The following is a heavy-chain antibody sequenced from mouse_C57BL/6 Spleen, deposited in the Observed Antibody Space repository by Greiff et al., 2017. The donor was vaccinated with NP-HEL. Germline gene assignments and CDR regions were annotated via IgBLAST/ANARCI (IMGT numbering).Heavy chain of an antibody. D-gene: IGHD1-1*01. CDR3: ARTNYYGSSYEYYAMDY. Sequence: EVQLQQSGPELVKPGASVKISCKASGYSFTDYNMNWVKQSNGKSLEWIGVINPNYGTTSYNQKFKGKATLTVDQSSSTAYMQLNSLTSEDSAVYYCARTNYYGSSYEYYAMDYWGQGTSVTVSS. CDR1: GYSFTDYN. CDR2: INPNYGTT. V-gene: IGHV1-39*01. J-gene: IGHJ4*01.